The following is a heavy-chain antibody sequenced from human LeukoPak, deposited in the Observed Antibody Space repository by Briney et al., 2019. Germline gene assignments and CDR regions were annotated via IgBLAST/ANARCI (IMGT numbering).Heavy chain of an antibody. CDR3: ARGDYDSSGYPQLTFDY. Sequence: GGSLRLSCAASGFTFSSYSTNWVRQAPGKGLEWVSSISSSSGYIYYADSVKGRFTISRDNAKNSLYLQMNSLRAEDTAVYYCARGDYDSSGYPQLTFDYWGQGTLVTVSS. D-gene: IGHD3-22*01. V-gene: IGHV3-21*01. CDR1: GFTFSSYS. CDR2: ISSSSGYI. J-gene: IGHJ4*02.